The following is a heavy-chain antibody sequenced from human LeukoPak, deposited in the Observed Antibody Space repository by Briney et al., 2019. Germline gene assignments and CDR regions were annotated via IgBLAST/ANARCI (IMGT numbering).Heavy chain of an antibody. J-gene: IGHJ4*02. CDR2: IKTKTDGETT. Sequence: GGSLRLSCAASGLTFSNARMNWVRQAPGKGLEWVGPIKTKTDGETTDYAAPVKGRFTISRDDSKNTLYLQMNSLKTEDTAVYYCIHYDAGSYSTDYWGQGTQVTVSS. CDR1: GLTFSNAR. CDR3: IHYDAGSYSTDY. V-gene: IGHV3-15*07. D-gene: IGHD3-10*01.